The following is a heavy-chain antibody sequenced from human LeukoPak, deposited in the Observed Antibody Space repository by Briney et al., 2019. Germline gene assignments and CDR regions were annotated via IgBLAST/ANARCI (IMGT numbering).Heavy chain of an antibody. D-gene: IGHD3-16*01. Sequence: ASVKVSCKASGYTFTGYYMHWVRQAPGQGLEWMGWINPNSGGTNYAQKFQGRVTMTRDTSISTAYMELSRLRSDDTAVYYCAREILGGRDYYYYMDVWGKGTTVTVSS. V-gene: IGHV1-2*02. CDR1: GYTFTGYY. CDR2: INPNSGGT. J-gene: IGHJ6*03. CDR3: AREILGGRDYYYYMDV.